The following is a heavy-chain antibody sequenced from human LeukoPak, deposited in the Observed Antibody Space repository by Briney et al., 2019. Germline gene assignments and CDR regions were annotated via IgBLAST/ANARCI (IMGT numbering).Heavy chain of an antibody. CDR3: ARRRHSSGEYYYYGMDV. Sequence: ASVKVSCKASGYTFTSYDINWVRQATGQGLEWMGWMNPNSGNTGYAQKFQGRVTTTRNTSISTAYMELSSLRSEDTAVYYCARRRHSSGEYYYYGMDVWGQGITVTVSS. J-gene: IGHJ6*02. D-gene: IGHD6-19*01. CDR2: MNPNSGNT. CDR1: GYTFTSYD. V-gene: IGHV1-8*01.